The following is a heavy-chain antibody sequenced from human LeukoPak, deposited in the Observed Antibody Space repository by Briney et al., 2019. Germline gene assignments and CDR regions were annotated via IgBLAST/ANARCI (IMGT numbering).Heavy chain of an antibody. CDR2: FDPEDGET. J-gene: IGHJ4*02. V-gene: IGHV1-24*01. CDR3: ATGGYYDSKCFDY. CDR1: GYTLTELS. Sequence: GASVTVSCKVSGYTLTELSMHWVRQAPGKGLEWMGGFDPEDGETIYAQKFQGRVTMTEDTSTDTAYMELSSLRSEDTAVYYCATGGYYDSKCFDYWGQGTLVTVSS. D-gene: IGHD3-22*01.